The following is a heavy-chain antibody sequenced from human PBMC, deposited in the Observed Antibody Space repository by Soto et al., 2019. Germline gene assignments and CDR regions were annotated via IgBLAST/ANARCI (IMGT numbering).Heavy chain of an antibody. D-gene: IGHD1-26*01. J-gene: IGHJ6*02. CDR2: ISGSGGTT. V-gene: IGHV3-23*01. Sequence: GALRLACAASGFTVISYAMTWVRQAPGKRLEWVSGISGSGGTTSYTDSVKGRFTISRDNSKKTLFLEMKSLGVEDTAVYFCARDVWETTSRYYGLDLWGLGTTVTVSS. CDR1: GFTVISYA. CDR3: ARDVWETTSRYYGLDL.